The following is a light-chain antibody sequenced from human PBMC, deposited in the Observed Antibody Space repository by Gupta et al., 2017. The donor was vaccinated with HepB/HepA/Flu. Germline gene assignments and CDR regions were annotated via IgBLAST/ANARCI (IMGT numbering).Light chain of an antibody. CDR3: SSYSSSSTLEV. Sequence: QSALTQPATVSGSPGQSNTISCTGTRSDVGGYNYVSWYQQHPGTAPKLMIYDVSTRPSGVSIRFSGSKSGNTASLTISGLQAEDEADYYCSSYSSSSTLEVFGGGTKLTVL. CDR1: RSDVGGYNY. J-gene: IGLJ2*01. V-gene: IGLV2-14*01. CDR2: DVS.